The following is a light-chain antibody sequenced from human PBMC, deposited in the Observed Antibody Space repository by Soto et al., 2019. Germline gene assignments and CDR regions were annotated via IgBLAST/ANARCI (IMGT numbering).Light chain of an antibody. CDR3: SSYAGSNIVV. Sequence: QSVLTQPPSASGSPGQSVTISCTGTSRDVGGYNFVSWYQQHPGKDPKLMIYEVSERPSGVPDRFSGSKSGNTASLTVSGLQAEDEADYYCSSYAGSNIVVFGGGTKLTVL. CDR1: SRDVGGYNF. J-gene: IGLJ2*01. V-gene: IGLV2-8*01. CDR2: EVS.